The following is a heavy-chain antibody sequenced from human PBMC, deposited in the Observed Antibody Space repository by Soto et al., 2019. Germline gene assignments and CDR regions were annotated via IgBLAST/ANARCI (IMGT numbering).Heavy chain of an antibody. D-gene: IGHD3-22*01. V-gene: IGHV3-30*18. Sequence: QVQLVESGGGVVQPGRSLRLSCAASGFTFSSYGMHWVRQAPGKGLEWVAVISYDGSNKYYADSVKGRFTISRDNSKNTLYLQMNSLRAEDTAVYYCAKDPGSSGNDYWCQGTLVTVS. CDR1: GFTFSSYG. J-gene: IGHJ4*02. CDR3: AKDPGSSGNDY. CDR2: ISYDGSNK.